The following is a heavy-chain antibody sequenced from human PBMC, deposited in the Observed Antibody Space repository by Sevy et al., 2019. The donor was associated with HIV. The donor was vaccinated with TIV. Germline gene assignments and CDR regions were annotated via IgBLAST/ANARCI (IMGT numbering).Heavy chain of an antibody. D-gene: IGHD6-19*01. CDR3: ARAIGTQVAGLYYFDY. CDR2: IYHSGYS. J-gene: IGHJ4*02. CDR1: GYSISSDYY. V-gene: IGHV4-38-2*01. Sequence: SETLSLTCAVSGYSISSDYYWDWIRQPPGKGLEWIGSIYHSGYSYYNPSLKSRVTISVDTSKNQFSLKLSSVIAADTAVFYCARAIGTQVAGLYYFDYWGQGTLVTVSS.